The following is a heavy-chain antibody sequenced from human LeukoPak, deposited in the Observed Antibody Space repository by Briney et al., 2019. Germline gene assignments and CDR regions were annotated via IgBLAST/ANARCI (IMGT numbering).Heavy chain of an antibody. Sequence: PSETLSLTCTVSGGSISTYYWSWIRQAPGKGLEWIGYIYYGGSSSPNPSLKSRVTMSLDTSKNQFSLKLSSVTAADTAVYYCARNGRGYSFDYWGQGTLVTVSS. CDR1: GGSISTYY. V-gene: IGHV4-59*01. J-gene: IGHJ4*02. CDR2: IYYGGSS. CDR3: ARNGRGYSFDY. D-gene: IGHD2-8*01.